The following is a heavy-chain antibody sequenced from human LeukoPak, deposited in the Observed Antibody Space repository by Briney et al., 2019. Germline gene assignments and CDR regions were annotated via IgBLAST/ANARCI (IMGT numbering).Heavy chain of an antibody. CDR2: VSFDGKIQ. CDR3: AKARGYSGYDYFDY. J-gene: IGHJ4*01. CDR1: GFSFSSYA. V-gene: IGHV3-30*15. Sequence: GKSLRLSCAASGFSFSSYALHWVRQAPGKGLEWVAAVSFDGKIQYYADSVQGRFTVPRDDSKNTVFLQMSSLTADDTAVYYCAKARGYSGYDYFDYWGHGALVTVSS. D-gene: IGHD5-12*01.